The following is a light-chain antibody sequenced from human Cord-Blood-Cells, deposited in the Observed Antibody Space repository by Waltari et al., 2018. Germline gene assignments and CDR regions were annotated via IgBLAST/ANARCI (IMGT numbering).Light chain of an antibody. CDR2: AAS. CDR1: PGISSW. Sequence: LQLPPSPSSVSASVGVRVTITCRASPGISSWLAWYQQKPWTAPKLLIYAASSSQSGVPSRFSGSGSGTDCTLTISSLQPEDCATYYCEQDNSFLYTFGQGTKVAMK. CDR3: EQDNSFLYT. J-gene: IGKJ2*01. V-gene: IGKV1-12*01.